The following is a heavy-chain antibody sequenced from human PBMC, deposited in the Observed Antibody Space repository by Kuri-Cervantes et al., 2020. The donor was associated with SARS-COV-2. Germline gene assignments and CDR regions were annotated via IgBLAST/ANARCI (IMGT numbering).Heavy chain of an antibody. CDR2: IWYDGSKK. CDR1: GITFSSNG. J-gene: IGHJ3*02. V-gene: IGHV3-33*01. CDR3: ARVEWYSWNLFDAFDI. D-gene: IGHD1-20*01. Sequence: GGSLRLSCAVYGITFSSNGMNWVRQAPGKGLEWVAVIWYDGSKKYYADTVKGRFTISRDNAKNTLYLQMTRLRADDTALYNCARVEWYSWNLFDAFDIWGQGTMVTVSS.